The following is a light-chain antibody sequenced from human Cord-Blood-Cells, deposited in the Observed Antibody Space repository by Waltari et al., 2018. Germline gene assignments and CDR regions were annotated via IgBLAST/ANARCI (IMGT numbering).Light chain of an antibody. V-gene: IGKV4-1*01. CDR3: QQYYSTPMYS. J-gene: IGKJ2*03. Sequence: DIVMTQSPDSLAVSLGERATINCKSSQSVLYSSNTKNYLAWYQQKPGQPPKLLIYWASTRESGVPDRFSGSGSGTDFTLTISSLQAEDVAVDDCQQYYSTPMYSFGQGTKLEIK. CDR1: QSVLYSSNTKNY. CDR2: WAS.